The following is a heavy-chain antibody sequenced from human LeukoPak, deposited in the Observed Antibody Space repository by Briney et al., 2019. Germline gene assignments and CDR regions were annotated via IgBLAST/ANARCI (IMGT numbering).Heavy chain of an antibody. V-gene: IGHV1-18*01. D-gene: IGHD2-15*01. Sequence: ASVKVSCKASGYTFTSYGISWVRQAPGQGLEWMGWISAYNGNTNYAQKLQGRVTMTTDTSTSTAYMELRSLRSDDTAVYYCARSLSGVVYYYYMDVWGKGTTVTVSS. CDR1: GYTFTSYG. CDR2: ISAYNGNT. J-gene: IGHJ6*03. CDR3: ARSLSGVVYYYYMDV.